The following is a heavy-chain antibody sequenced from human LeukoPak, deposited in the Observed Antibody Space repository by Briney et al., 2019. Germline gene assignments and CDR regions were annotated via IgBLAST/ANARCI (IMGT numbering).Heavy chain of an antibody. Sequence: GGSLRLSCAASGFTFSSYGMHWVRQAPGKGLEWVAVISYDGSNKYYADSVKGRFTISRDNSKNTLYLQMNSLRAEDTALYYCARDVWFDPWGQGTLVTVSS. V-gene: IGHV3-30*03. CDR1: GFTFSSYG. J-gene: IGHJ5*02. CDR3: ARDVWFDP. CDR2: ISYDGSNK.